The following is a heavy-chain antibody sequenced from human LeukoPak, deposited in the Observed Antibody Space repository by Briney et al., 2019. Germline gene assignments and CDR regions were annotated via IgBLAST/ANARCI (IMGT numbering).Heavy chain of an antibody. V-gene: IGHV4-39*01. CDR3: ARRPERGTITHAFDI. Sequence: SESLSLTCTVSGDSISSGCCYWGWIRQPPGEGLDGIGSIDESGRKYYNPYLTSRVTLSSDTSKNQSSVNLYSVTTADTAVYYCARRPERGTITHAFDIWGQGRKVTVSS. D-gene: IGHD1-26*01. CDR2: IDESGRK. J-gene: IGHJ3*02. CDR1: GDSISSGCCY.